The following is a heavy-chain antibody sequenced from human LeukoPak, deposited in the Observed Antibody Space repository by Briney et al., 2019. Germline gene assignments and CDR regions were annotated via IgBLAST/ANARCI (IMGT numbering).Heavy chain of an antibody. D-gene: IGHD3-10*01. V-gene: IGHV3-23*01. Sequence: GGSLRLSCAASGFTFSSYTMSWVRQAPGKGLEWVSAIGGSGGNTYYADSVKGRFTISRDNSKNTLYLQMNSLRAEDTAVYYCAKALHYYGSGSYYDYWGQGTLVTVSS. CDR3: AKALHYYGSGSYYDY. J-gene: IGHJ4*02. CDR2: IGGSGGNT. CDR1: GFTFSSYT.